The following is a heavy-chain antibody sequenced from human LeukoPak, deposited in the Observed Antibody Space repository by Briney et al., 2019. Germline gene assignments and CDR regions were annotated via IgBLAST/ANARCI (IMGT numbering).Heavy chain of an antibody. J-gene: IGHJ4*02. CDR1: GFTFSSYA. D-gene: IGHD3-10*01. CDR3: ARDQSRGSGSYSLDY. V-gene: IGHV3-33*08. Sequence: GGSLRLSCAASGFTFSSYAMSWVRQAPGKGLEWVAVIWYDGSNKYYADSVKGRFTISRDNSKNTLYLQMNSLRAEDTAVYYCARDQSRGSGSYSLDYWGQGTLVTVSS. CDR2: IWYDGSNK.